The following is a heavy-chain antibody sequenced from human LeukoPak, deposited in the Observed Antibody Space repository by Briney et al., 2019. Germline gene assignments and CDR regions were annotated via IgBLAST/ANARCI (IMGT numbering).Heavy chain of an antibody. CDR3: ARGIDY. J-gene: IGHJ4*02. V-gene: IGHV3-21*06. Sequence: GGSLRLSCAASGFSFSSYRMNWVRQAPGKGLKWVSSVSNSGDYIHYADSVKGRFTISRDNSKNSLYLQMNSLRAEDTAVYYCARGIDYWGRGTLVTVSS. CDR1: GFSFSSYR. CDR2: VSNSGDYI.